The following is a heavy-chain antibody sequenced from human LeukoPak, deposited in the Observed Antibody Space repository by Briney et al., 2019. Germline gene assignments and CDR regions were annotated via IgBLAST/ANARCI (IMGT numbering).Heavy chain of an antibody. J-gene: IGHJ4*02. V-gene: IGHV3-30*04. CDR1: GFTFSSYA. D-gene: IGHD3-10*01. CDR3: ARDLSMTITMVRGVIYY. CDR2: ISYDGSNK. Sequence: GGSLRLSCAASGFTFSSYAMHWVRQAPGKGPEWVAVISYDGSNKYYADSVKGRFTISRDNSKNTLYLQMNSLRAEDTAVYYCARDLSMTITMVRGVIYYWGQGTLVTVSS.